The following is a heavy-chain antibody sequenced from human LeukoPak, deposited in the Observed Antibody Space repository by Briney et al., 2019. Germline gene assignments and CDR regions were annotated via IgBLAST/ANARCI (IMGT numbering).Heavy chain of an antibody. Sequence: SETLSLTCTVSGGSISSGGYYWSWIRQPAGKGLEWIGRIYTSGSTNYNPSLKSRVTISVDTSKNQFSLKLSSVTAADTAVYYCARADTLTYYYDSSDAFDIWGQGTMVTVSS. D-gene: IGHD3-22*01. CDR3: ARADTLTYYYDSSDAFDI. CDR2: IYTSGST. V-gene: IGHV4-61*02. CDR1: GGSISSGGYY. J-gene: IGHJ3*02.